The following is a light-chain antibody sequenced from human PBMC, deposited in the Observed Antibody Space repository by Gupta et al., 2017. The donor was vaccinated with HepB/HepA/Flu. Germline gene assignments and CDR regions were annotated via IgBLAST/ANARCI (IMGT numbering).Light chain of an antibody. Sequence: EIGLTQAPGNLALSPGERGTLSCRASQSVGSSYLACYQQKVGHAPRLLICGASSRATSITDRCSSSRSGTKFTITISRLGHEEVAVYYCQQYGSSPRSSFGQGTKLEIK. CDR1: QSVGSSY. V-gene: IGKV3-20*01. CDR3: QQYGSSPRSS. J-gene: IGKJ2*04. CDR2: GAS.